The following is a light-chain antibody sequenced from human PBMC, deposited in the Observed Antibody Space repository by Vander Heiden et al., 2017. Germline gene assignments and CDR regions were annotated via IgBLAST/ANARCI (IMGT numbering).Light chain of an antibody. J-gene: IGKJ1*01. CDR1: QSVSSSY. V-gene: IGKV3-20*01. CDR2: GAS. CDR3: QQYGSSPWT. Sequence: VLTQSPGTLSLSPGERATLSRRASQSVSSSYLAWYQQKPGQAPRLLIYGASSRATGIPDRFSGSGSGTDFTLTISRLEPDDFAVYYCQQYGSSPWTFGQGTKVEIK.